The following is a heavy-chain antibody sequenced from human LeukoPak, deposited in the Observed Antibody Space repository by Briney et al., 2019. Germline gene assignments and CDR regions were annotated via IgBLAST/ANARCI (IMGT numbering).Heavy chain of an antibody. CDR3: ARHGSGWTFDY. Sequence: PSETLSLTCTVSGGSISSGSYYWSWIRQSPGKGLEWIAYINYSGRTNYNLSLKNRVTISVDTSNNQFSLRLSSVTAADTAVCYCARHGSGWTFDYWGQGILVTVSS. CDR2: INYSGRT. CDR1: GGSISSGSYY. V-gene: IGHV4-61*01. D-gene: IGHD6-19*01. J-gene: IGHJ4*02.